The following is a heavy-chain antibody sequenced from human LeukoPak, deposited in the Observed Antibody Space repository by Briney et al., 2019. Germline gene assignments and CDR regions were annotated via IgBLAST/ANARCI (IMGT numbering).Heavy chain of an antibody. CDR3: ARVPGEDYYYYGMDV. CDR1: GGTFSSYA. J-gene: IGHJ6*02. Sequence: SVKVSCKASGGTFSSYAISWVRQAPGQGLEWMGRVIPILGIANYAQKFQGRVTITADKSTSTAYMELSSLRSEDTAVYYCARVPGEDYYYYGMDVWGQGTTVTVSS. CDR2: VIPILGIA. V-gene: IGHV1-69*04. D-gene: IGHD7-27*01.